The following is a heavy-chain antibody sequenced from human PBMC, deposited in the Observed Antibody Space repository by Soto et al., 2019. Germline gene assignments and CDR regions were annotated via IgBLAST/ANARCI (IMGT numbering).Heavy chain of an antibody. J-gene: IGHJ4*02. V-gene: IGHV3-53*02. CDR3: ARDSPNTSGWYDYFDY. Sequence: EVQLVETGGGLIQPGGSLRLSCVASGFIVRTNYMTWVRQAPGKGLEWVSTIYSNGTTHYSDSVRGRFTISRDNSKNTLYLQMNSLRAEGTAVYYCARDSPNTSGWYDYFDYWGQGTLVTVSS. CDR1: GFIVRTNY. CDR2: IYSNGTT. D-gene: IGHD6-19*01.